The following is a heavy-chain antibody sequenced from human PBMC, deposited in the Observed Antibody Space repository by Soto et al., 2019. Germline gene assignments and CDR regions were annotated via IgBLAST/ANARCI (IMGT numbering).Heavy chain of an antibody. J-gene: IGHJ3*02. V-gene: IGHV1-3*01. Sequence: QVQLVQSGAEVKKPGASVKVSCKASGYTFTSYAMHWVRQAPGQRLEWMGWINAGNGNTKYSQKFQGRVTITRDTSASTAYMELSSLRSEDTAVYYYARVPFDYYDSSGYFTLGAFDICGQGTMVTVSS. CDR3: ARVPFDYYDSSGYFTLGAFDI. CDR2: INAGNGNT. CDR1: GYTFTSYA. D-gene: IGHD3-22*01.